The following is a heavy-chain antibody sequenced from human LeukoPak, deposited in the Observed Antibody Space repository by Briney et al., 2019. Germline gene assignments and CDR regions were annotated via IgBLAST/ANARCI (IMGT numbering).Heavy chain of an antibody. V-gene: IGHV3-23*01. J-gene: IGHJ4*02. CDR1: GFTFDDYG. Sequence: PGGSLRLSCAASGFTFDDYGMSWVRQAPGKGLEWVSSISGSGGSTYYADSVKGRFTISRDNSKNTLYLQMNSLRAEDTAVYYCAKLLVGATSGPFDYWGQGTLVTVSS. CDR2: ISGSGGST. D-gene: IGHD1-26*01. CDR3: AKLLVGATSGPFDY.